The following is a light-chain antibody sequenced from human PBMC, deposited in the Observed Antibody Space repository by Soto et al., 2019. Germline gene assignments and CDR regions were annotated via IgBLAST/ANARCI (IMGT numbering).Light chain of an antibody. V-gene: IGLV1-44*01. CDR3: AAWDDSLTGSWV. CDR2: SNS. J-gene: IGLJ3*02. Sequence: QSVLTQPPSASGTPGQRVTISCSGSSSNIGNNPVNWYQQLPGTAPKLLIYSNSHRPSGVPDRFSGSKSGTSASLAISGLQSEDEADYYCAAWDDSLTGSWVFGAGTKLTVL. CDR1: SSNIGNNP.